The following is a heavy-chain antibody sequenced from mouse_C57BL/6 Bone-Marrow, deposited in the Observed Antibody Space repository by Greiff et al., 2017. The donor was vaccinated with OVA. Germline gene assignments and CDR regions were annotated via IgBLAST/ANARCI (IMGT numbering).Heavy chain of an antibody. J-gene: IGHJ2*01. Sequence: VHLVASGAELVRPGASVTLSCKASGYTFTDYEMHWVKQTPVHGLEWIGAIDPETGGTAYNQKFKGKAILTADKSSSTAYMELRSLTSEDSAVYYCTRWPHIDYWGQGTTLTVSS. CDR3: TRWPHIDY. V-gene: IGHV1-15*01. D-gene: IGHD6-1*01. CDR2: IDPETGGT. CDR1: GYTFTDYE.